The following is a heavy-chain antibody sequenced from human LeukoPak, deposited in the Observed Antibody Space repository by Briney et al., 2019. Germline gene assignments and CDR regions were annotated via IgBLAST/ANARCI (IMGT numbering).Heavy chain of an antibody. Sequence: SGGSLRLSCAASGFTFSNYDMHWVRQAPGKGLEWVAAKYYAVSVRGRFTTSRDNSRNTLFLQMNSLRGEDTAVYYCARDLSGSYALDIWGQGTMVTVSS. J-gene: IGHJ3*02. V-gene: IGHV3-30*04. D-gene: IGHD1-26*01. CDR3: ARDLSGSYALDI. CDR1: GFTFSNYD. CDR2: K.